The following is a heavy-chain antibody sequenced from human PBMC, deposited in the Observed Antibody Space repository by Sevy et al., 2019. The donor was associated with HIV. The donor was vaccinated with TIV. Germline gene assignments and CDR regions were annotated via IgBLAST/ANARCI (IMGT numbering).Heavy chain of an antibody. CDR2: LSFGCGEI. CDR1: GFTFSKYS. J-gene: IGHJ4*02. D-gene: IGHD2-8*01. CDR3: AREGCTKPHDY. Sequence: GGSLRLSCAASGFTFSKYSMSWVRQPPVKGLEWVSTLSFGCGEINYADSVKGRFTISRVNSKSSVYLQMNNLRPEDTAVYYCAREGCTKPHDYWGQGTLVTVSS. V-gene: IGHV3-23*01.